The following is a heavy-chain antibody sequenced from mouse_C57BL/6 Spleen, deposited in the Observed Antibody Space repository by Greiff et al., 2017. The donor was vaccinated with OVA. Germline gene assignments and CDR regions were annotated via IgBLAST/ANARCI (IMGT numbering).Heavy chain of an antibody. CDR2: ISSGSSTI. J-gene: IGHJ3*01. CDR3: TRPYGNYVNWFAY. Sequence: EVKLQESGGGLVKPGGSLKLSCAASGFTFSDYGMHWVRQAPEKGLEWVAYISSGSSTIYYADTVKGRFTISRDNAKNTLFLQMTSLRSEDTAMYYCTRPYGNYVNWFAYWGQGTLVTVSA. D-gene: IGHD2-1*01. V-gene: IGHV5-17*01. CDR1: GFTFSDYG.